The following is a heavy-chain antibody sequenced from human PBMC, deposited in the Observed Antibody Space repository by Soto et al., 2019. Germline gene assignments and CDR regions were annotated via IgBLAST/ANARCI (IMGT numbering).Heavy chain of an antibody. CDR2: ISAYSGST. D-gene: IGHD2-2*01. CDR1: GYTFTYYG. CDR3: ARDYCSSPRCSRYKYFDY. Sequence: QVQLEQSGVEVKKPGASVKVSCKASGYTFTYYGFSWVRQAPGQGLEWMGWISAYSGSTNYAQNLQDRVILTTDTSTSTAYLELRSLRSDDTAMYYCARDYCSSPRCSRYKYFDYWCQGTLITVSS. J-gene: IGHJ4*02. V-gene: IGHV1-18*04.